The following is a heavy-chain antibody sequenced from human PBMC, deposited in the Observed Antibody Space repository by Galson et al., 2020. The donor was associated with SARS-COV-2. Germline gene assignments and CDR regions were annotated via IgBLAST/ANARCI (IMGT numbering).Heavy chain of an antibody. D-gene: IGHD6-13*01. Sequence: SVKVSCKASGFTFTSSAVQWVRQARGQRLEWIGWLVVGSGKTNYAQKFQERVTITRDMSTSTAYMELSSLRSEDTAVYYCAADPGYSSSWPIYYYYGMDVWGQGTTVTVSS. J-gene: IGHJ6*02. V-gene: IGHV1-58*01. CDR2: LVVGSGKT. CDR3: AADPGYSSSWPIYYYYGMDV. CDR1: GFTFTSSA.